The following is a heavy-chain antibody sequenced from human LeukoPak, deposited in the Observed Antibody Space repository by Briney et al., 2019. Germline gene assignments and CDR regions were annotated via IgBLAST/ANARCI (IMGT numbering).Heavy chain of an antibody. Sequence: VASVKVSCKASGYTFTSYGISWVRQAPGQELESMGWISAYNGNTNYAQKLQGRVTMTTDTSTSTAYMELRSLRSDDTAVYYCATTLDYYDSSVLRIGAFDIWGQGTMATVSS. V-gene: IGHV1-18*01. CDR2: ISAYNGNT. J-gene: IGHJ3*02. CDR1: GYTFTSYG. CDR3: ATTLDYYDSSVLRIGAFDI. D-gene: IGHD3-22*01.